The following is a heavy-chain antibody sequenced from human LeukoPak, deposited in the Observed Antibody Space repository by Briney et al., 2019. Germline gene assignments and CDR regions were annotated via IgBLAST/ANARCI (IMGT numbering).Heavy chain of an antibody. J-gene: IGHJ6*03. CDR1: GFTFSNYG. V-gene: IGHV3-30*02. Sequence: QPGGSLRLSCAASGFTFSNYGMHWVHQAPGKGLEWVAFIRYDGSNKYYADSVKGRFTISRDNSKNTLYLQMNSLRAEDTAVYYCAKDSGVVVVPAQDYYYMDVWGKGTTVTVSS. D-gene: IGHD2-2*01. CDR2: IRYDGSNK. CDR3: AKDSGVVVVPAQDYYYMDV.